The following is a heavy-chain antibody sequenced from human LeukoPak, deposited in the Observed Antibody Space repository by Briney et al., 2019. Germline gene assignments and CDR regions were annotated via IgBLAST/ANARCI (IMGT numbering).Heavy chain of an antibody. CDR2: ISYDGSNK. Sequence: PGGSLTLSCAASGFTFSSYGMHGLRHAPGKGLVGVAVISYDGSNKYYADSVKGRFTISRDNSKNTLYLQMNSLRAEDTAVYYCAKGGVAVAGWFDPWGQGTLVTVSS. J-gene: IGHJ5*02. D-gene: IGHD6-19*01. V-gene: IGHV3-30*18. CDR1: GFTFSSYG. CDR3: AKGGVAVAGWFDP.